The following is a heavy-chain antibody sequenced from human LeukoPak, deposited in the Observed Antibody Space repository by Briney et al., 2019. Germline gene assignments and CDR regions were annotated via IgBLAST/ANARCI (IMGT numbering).Heavy chain of an antibody. CDR3: ASLYYDFWSGSYYFDY. D-gene: IGHD3-3*01. CDR2: IYYSGST. J-gene: IGHJ4*02. V-gene: IGHV4-59*01. CDR1: RGSLSSYY. Sequence: SETLSLTCTVSRGSLSSYYWSWIRQPPGKGLEWIGYIYYSGSTNYNPSLKSRVTISVDTSKNQFSLKLSSVTAADTAVYYCASLYYDFWSGSYYFDYWGQGTLVTVSS.